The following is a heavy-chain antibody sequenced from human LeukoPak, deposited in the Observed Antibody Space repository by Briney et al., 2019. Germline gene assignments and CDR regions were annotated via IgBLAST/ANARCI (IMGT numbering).Heavy chain of an antibody. CDR3: ARGRGSSWYYFDY. CDR2: IYYSGST. V-gene: IGHV4-30-4*08. J-gene: IGHJ4*02. Sequence: SSETLSLTCTVSGGSISSGDYYWSWIRQPPGKGLEWIGYIYYSGSTYYNPSLKSRVTISVDTSKNQFSLQLRSVTAADTAVYYCARGRGSSWYYFDYWGQGTLVTVSS. CDR1: GGSISSGDYY. D-gene: IGHD6-13*01.